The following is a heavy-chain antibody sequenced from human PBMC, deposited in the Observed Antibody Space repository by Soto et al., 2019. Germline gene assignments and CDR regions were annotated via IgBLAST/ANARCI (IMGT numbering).Heavy chain of an antibody. V-gene: IGHV1-69*01. J-gene: IGHJ4*02. Sequence: QAQLVQSGAEVKNPGSSVKVSCKASGVTFSTYGISWLRQVPGQGLDWMGGIIAVFGAPKYAQKFQDRVTLTADESTNTAYMELRSLTSADTAVYYCATFPWDFDTSDYRWDHWGQGTLVTVSS. CDR3: ATFPWDFDTSDYRWDH. D-gene: IGHD3-22*01. CDR2: IIAVFGAP. CDR1: GVTFSTYG.